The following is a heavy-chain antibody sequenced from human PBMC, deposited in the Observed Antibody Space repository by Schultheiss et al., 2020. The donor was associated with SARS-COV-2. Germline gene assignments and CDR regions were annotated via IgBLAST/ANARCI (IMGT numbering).Heavy chain of an antibody. Sequence: SENLSLTCAVYGGSFSGYYWGWIRQPPGKGLEWIGSIYYSGSTYYNPSLQSRVSISVDTSKNQFSLKLSSVTAADTAVYYCARGNGYCSSTSCYRFYYYYYYMDVWGKGTTVTVSS. CDR2: IYYSGST. V-gene: IGHV4-34*01. CDR1: GGSFSGYY. D-gene: IGHD2-2*02. J-gene: IGHJ6*03. CDR3: ARGNGYCSSTSCYRFYYYYYYMDV.